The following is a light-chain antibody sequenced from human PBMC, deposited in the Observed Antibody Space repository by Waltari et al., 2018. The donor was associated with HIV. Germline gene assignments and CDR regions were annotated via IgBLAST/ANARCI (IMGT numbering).Light chain of an antibody. Sequence: QSVLTQPPSASGTPGQRVTISCSGSSSHIGSNTVNWYQQLPGTAPKLLIYSNNQRPSGVPDRFSGSKSGTSAFLAISGLQSEDEADYYCAAWDDSLNGRVFGGGTKLTVL. CDR2: SNN. V-gene: IGLV1-44*01. J-gene: IGLJ3*02. CDR1: SSHIGSNT. CDR3: AAWDDSLNGRV.